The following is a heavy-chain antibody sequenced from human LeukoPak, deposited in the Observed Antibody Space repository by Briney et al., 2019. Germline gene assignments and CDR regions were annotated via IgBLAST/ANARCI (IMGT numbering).Heavy chain of an antibody. CDR2: ISGSGGST. CDR3: AKHQSGSYKTGLFDY. V-gene: IGHV3-23*01. Sequence: PGGSLRLSCAASGFTFSSYAMSWVRQAPGKGLEWVSAISGSGGSTYYADSVKGRFTISRDNSKNTLYLQMNSLRAEDTAVYYCAKHQSGSYKTGLFDYWGQGTLVTVSS. CDR1: GFTFSSYA. J-gene: IGHJ4*02. D-gene: IGHD1-26*01.